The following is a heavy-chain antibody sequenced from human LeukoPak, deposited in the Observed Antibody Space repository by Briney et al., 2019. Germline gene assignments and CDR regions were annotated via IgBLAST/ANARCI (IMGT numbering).Heavy chain of an antibody. J-gene: IGHJ4*02. Sequence: GGSLRLSCAASGFTFSSYGMSWVRQAPGKGLEWVSGISGSGGSTYYADSVKGRFTISRDNSKNTLYLQMNSLRAEDTAVYYCARFGSSGWMTDFDYWGQGTLVTVSS. D-gene: IGHD6-19*01. CDR3: ARFGSSGWMTDFDY. V-gene: IGHV3-23*01. CDR2: ISGSGGST. CDR1: GFTFSSYG.